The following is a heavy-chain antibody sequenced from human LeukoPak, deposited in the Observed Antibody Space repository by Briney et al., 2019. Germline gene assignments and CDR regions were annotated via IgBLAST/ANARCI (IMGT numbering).Heavy chain of an antibody. CDR2: INHSGST. D-gene: IGHD3-10*01. CDR3: ARGPASGSNFAWFDP. J-gene: IGHJ5*02. Sequence: SETLSLTCAVYGGSLSHYYWSWIRQPPGKGLVWIGEINHSGSTNYNPSLKSRVTISVDMSKNQFSLELTSVTAADTAVYYCARGPASGSNFAWFDPWGQGTLVTVSS. CDR1: GGSLSHYY. V-gene: IGHV4-34*01.